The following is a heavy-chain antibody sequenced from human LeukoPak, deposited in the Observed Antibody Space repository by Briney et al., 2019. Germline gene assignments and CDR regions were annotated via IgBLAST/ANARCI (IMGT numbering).Heavy chain of an antibody. J-gene: IGHJ4*02. D-gene: IGHD6-19*01. CDR3: VKDRHYSSSIMGI. CDR2: ISYDGSNK. Sequence: RAGGSLRLSCAASGFTFSSYAMHWVRQAPGKGLEWVAVISYDGSNKYYADSVEGRVTISRDNSKNTLYLQMNSLRAEDTAMYYCVKDRHYSSSIMGIWGQGTLVTVSS. CDR1: GFTFSSYA. V-gene: IGHV3-30*18.